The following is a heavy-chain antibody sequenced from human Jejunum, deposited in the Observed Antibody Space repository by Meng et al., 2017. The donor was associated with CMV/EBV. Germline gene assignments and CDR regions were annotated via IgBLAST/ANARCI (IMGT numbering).Heavy chain of an antibody. CDR3: ARDPYYVSYYYYGMDV. CDR1: TFATYY. D-gene: IGHD3-10*02. CDR2: INPNSSDT. V-gene: IGHV1-2*02. Sequence: TFATYYIQWVRRAPGQGVEWMGWINPNSSDTNYAQKFQGRVTMTRDTSISTAYMEMSGLISDDTAIYYCARDPYYVSYYYYGMDVWGQGTTVTVSS. J-gene: IGHJ6*02.